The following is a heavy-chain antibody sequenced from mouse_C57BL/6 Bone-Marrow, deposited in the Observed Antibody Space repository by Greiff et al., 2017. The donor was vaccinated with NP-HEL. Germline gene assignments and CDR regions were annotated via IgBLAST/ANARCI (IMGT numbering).Heavy chain of an antibody. D-gene: IGHD1-1*01. J-gene: IGHJ2*01. CDR3: ARHGTTVDY. V-gene: IGHV5-12*01. CDR2: ISNGGGST. CDR1: GFTFSDYY. Sequence: DVMLVESGGGLVQPGGSLKLSCAASGFTFSDYYMYWVRQTPEKRLEWVAYISNGGGSTYYPDTVKGRFTISRDNAKNTLYLQMSRLKSEDTAMYYCARHGTTVDYWGQGTTLTVSS.